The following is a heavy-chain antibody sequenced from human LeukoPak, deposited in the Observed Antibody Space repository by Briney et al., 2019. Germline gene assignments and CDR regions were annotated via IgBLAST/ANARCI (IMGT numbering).Heavy chain of an antibody. CDR1: GYTFTSYD. V-gene: IGHV1-8*01. CDR2: MNPNSGNT. J-gene: IGHJ3*02. D-gene: IGHD3-10*01. Sequence: SVKVSCKASGYTFTSYDINWVRQATGQGLEWMGWMNPNSGNTGYAQKFQGRVTMTRNTSISTAYMELSSLRSEDTAVYHCARKKDGGDAFDIWGQGTMVTVSS. CDR3: ARKKDGGDAFDI.